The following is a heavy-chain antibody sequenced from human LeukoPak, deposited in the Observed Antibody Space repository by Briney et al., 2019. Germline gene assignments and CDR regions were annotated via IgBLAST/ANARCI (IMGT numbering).Heavy chain of an antibody. V-gene: IGHV1-2*02. CDR1: GYTFTGYY. Sequence: ASVKVSCKASGYTFTGYYIHWVRQAPGQGLEWMGWINPNSGGTNYAQKFQGRVTMTRDTSIRTAYMELSRLRSDDTAVYYCAKSREWELPHFDYWGQGTLVTVSS. CDR2: INPNSGGT. CDR3: AKSREWELPHFDY. D-gene: IGHD1-26*01. J-gene: IGHJ4*02.